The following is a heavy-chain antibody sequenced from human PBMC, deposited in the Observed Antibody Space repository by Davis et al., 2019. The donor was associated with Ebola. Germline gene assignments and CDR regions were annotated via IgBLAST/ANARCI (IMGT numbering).Heavy chain of an antibody. V-gene: IGHV6-1*01. CDR3: ARGWFKSGMDV. Sequence: PSETLSLTCAISGDSVSINSSGWNWIRQSPSRGLEWLGRTYYTSKWFNEYALSVKSRITVNPDTSKNQFSLQLNSVTPEDTAIYYCARGWFKSGMDVWGQGTTVTVSS. CDR1: GDSVSINSSG. J-gene: IGHJ6*02. D-gene: IGHD6-19*01. CDR2: TYYTSKWFN.